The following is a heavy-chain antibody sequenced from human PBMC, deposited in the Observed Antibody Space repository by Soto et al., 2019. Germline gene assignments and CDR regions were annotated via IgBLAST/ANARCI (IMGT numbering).Heavy chain of an antibody. V-gene: IGHV4-34*01. D-gene: IGHD6-13*01. CDR1: GGSFSGYY. CDR2: INHSGST. CDR3: ASRGWNGAAAGTSVPYTTDFDY. Sequence: SETLSLTCAVYGGSFSGYYWSWIRQPPGKGLEWIGEINHSGSTNYNPSLKSRVTISVDTSKNQFSLKLSSVTAADTAVYYCASRGWNGAAAGTSVPYTTDFDYWGQGTLVTVSS. J-gene: IGHJ4*02.